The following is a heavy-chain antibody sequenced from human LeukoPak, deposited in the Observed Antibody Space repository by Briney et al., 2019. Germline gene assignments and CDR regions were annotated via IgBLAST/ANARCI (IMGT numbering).Heavy chain of an antibody. CDR2: IKQDGSET. Sequence: GGSLRLSCAASGFTFSSYWMSWVRQAPGKGLEWVANIKQDGSETYYVDSVKGRFTISRDNAKNSLSLQMNSLRAEDTAVYYCARQRGSGCLDYWGQGTLVTASS. V-gene: IGHV3-7*01. D-gene: IGHD6-19*01. J-gene: IGHJ4*02. CDR3: ARQRGSGCLDY. CDR1: GFTFSSYW.